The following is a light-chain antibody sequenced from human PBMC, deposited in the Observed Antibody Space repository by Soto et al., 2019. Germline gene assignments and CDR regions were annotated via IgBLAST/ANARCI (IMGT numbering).Light chain of an antibody. J-gene: IGLJ1*01. CDR3: AAWDDSLSGNV. CDR1: SSNIGTNT. V-gene: IGLV1-44*01. Sequence: QSVLTQPPSASGTPGQRVTISCSGSSSNIGTNTVNWYQQLPGTAPKLLIFSNNQRPSGVPDRFFGSNSGTSASLAIIGLQSEDEADYYCAAWDDSLSGNVFGSGTKVTVL. CDR2: SNN.